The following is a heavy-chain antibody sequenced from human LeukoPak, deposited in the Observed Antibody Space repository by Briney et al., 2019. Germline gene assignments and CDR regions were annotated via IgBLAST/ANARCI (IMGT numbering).Heavy chain of an antibody. J-gene: IGHJ4*02. CDR1: GFTFSSYA. V-gene: IGHV3-64*01. Sequence: GGSLRLSCAASGFTFSSYAIHWVRQAPGKGLEYVSAISSNGGSTYYANSVKGRFTISRDNSKNTLYLQMGSLRADDMAVYYCARDLTSSGGIGYWGQGTLVTVSS. CDR2: ISSNGGST. CDR3: ARDLTSSGGIGY. D-gene: IGHD6-19*01.